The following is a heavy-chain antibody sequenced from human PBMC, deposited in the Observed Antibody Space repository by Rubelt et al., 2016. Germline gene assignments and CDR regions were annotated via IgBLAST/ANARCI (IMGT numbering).Heavy chain of an antibody. CDR1: GGSFSDYY. D-gene: IGHD2-2*01. V-gene: IGHV4-34*01. CDR3: ARDIVVLTATDYFDP. J-gene: IGHJ5*02. Sequence: QVQLQQWGAGLLKPSETLSLTCAVYGGSFSDYYWSWIRQPPGKGLEWMGEINHSGSANYNPSLRRRVTISVDSSKNQSSLKLTSVTAADTAIYYCARDIVVLTATDYFDPWGQGTLVTVSS. CDR2: INHSGSA.